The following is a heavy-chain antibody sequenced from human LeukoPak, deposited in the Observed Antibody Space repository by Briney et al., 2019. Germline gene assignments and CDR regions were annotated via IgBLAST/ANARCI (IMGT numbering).Heavy chain of an antibody. Sequence: ASVKVSCKASGYTFTIYDINWVRQATGQGLEWMGWMSPNSGNTGYAQKFQGRVTMTRNTSISTAYMELSSLRSEDTAVYYCARDRRIAAAGTLSYWGQGTLVTVSS. CDR2: MSPNSGNT. V-gene: IGHV1-8*01. J-gene: IGHJ4*02. CDR1: GYTFTIYD. CDR3: ARDRRIAAAGTLSY. D-gene: IGHD6-13*01.